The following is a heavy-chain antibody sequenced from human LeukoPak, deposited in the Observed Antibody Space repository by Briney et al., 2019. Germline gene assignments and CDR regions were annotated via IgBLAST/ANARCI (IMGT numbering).Heavy chain of an antibody. CDR2: IYYGGST. Sequence: SETLSLTCTVSGGSISSSNYYWGWIRQPPGKGLEWIGSIYYGGSTYYNPSLNRRVTISVETSKNQFSLRLSSVTAADTALYYCARQTGSGLFILPGGQGTLVTVSS. CDR3: ARQTGSGLFILP. D-gene: IGHD3/OR15-3a*01. CDR1: GGSISSSNYY. J-gene: IGHJ4*02. V-gene: IGHV4-39*01.